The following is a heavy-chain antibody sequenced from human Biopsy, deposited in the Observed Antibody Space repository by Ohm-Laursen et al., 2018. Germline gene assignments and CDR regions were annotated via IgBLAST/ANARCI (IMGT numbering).Heavy chain of an antibody. V-gene: IGHV1-18*01. CDR2: ISPYNDKT. J-gene: IGHJ4*02. CDR3: ARVFCTSTTCYGLLDN. D-gene: IGHD2/OR15-2a*01. Sequence: ASVKVSCKASGYTFTSYDISWVRQAPGQGLEWMGWISPYNDKTSYPPKLQGRVTMTADTSTNTAHMELRSLRSDDTAVYYCARVFCTSTTCYGLLDNWGQGTVVTVSS. CDR1: GYTFTSYD.